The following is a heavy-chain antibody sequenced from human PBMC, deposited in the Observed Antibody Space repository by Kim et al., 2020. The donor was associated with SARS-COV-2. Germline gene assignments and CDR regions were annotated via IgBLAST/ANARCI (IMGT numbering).Heavy chain of an antibody. V-gene: IGHV3-23*01. Sequence: VKDRFTISRDNSKNTLYLHMNSLRAEDTAVYYCAKTHDYYGSGRFPDFDYWGQGTLVTVSS. J-gene: IGHJ4*02. D-gene: IGHD3-10*01. CDR3: AKTHDYYGSGRFPDFDY.